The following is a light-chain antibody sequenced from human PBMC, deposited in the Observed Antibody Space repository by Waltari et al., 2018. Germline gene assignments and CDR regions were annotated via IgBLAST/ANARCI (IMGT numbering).Light chain of an antibody. CDR2: EGN. J-gene: IGLJ2*01. Sequence: QSALTQPASVSGSPGQSITISCTGFNSNVGSYNLVSWYQKHPGKAHKLLIYEGNRRPSGVSNRFSGSKSDNTASLTLSGLQAEDEADYYCCSNVGSSVFFGGGTKLTVL. CDR3: CSNVGSSVF. V-gene: IGLV2-23*03. CDR1: NSNVGSYNL.